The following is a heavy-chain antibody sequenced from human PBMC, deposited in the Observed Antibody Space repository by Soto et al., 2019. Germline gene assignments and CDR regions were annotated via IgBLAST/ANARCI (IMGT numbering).Heavy chain of an antibody. Sequence: QVHLVQSGAEVKKPGASVKVSCKASGYTFTSYGITWVRQAPGQGLEWMGGISAHNGNTDYAQKLQGRVIVTRDTSTSTAYMELRRLRSGDTAVYYCARGRYGDYWGHGALVTVSS. J-gene: IGHJ4*01. CDR2: ISAHNGNT. CDR1: GYTFTSYG. D-gene: IGHD1-1*01. V-gene: IGHV1-18*01. CDR3: ARGRYGDY.